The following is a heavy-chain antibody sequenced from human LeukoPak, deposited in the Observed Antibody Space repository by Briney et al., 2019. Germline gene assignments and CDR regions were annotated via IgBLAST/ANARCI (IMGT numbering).Heavy chain of an antibody. J-gene: IGHJ6*02. Sequence: PGGSLRLSCAASGFTFSSYEMNWVRQAPGMGLEWVSYISSSGNTIDYADSVKGRFTISRDNAKNSLYLLMNSLRAEDTAVYYCANLTVTYGMDVRGQGTTVTVSS. CDR3: ANLTVTYGMDV. D-gene: IGHD4-11*01. CDR1: GFTFSSYE. CDR2: ISSSGNTI. V-gene: IGHV3-48*03.